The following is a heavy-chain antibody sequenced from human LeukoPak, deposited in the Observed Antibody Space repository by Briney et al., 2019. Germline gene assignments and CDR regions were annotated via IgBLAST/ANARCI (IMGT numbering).Heavy chain of an antibody. CDR3: ATRSPVLLWFGELLSD. CDR1: GYTLTELS. CDR2: FDPEDGET. J-gene: IGHJ4*02. Sequence: ASVKVSCKVSGYTLTELSMHWVRQAPGKGLEWMGGFDPEDGETIYAQKFQGRVTMTEDTSTDTAYMELSSLRSEDTAVYYCATRSPVLLWFGELLSDWGQGTLVTVSS. V-gene: IGHV1-24*01. D-gene: IGHD3-10*01.